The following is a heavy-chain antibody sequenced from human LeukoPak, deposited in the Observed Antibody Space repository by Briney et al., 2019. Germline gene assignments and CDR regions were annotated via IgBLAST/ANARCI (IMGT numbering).Heavy chain of an antibody. J-gene: IGHJ4*02. Sequence: ASVKVSCKASGGTFSSYAISWVRHAPGQGLEWMGGIIPIFGTANYAQKFQGRVTITTDESTSTAYMELSSLRSEDTAVYYCARDRTGYSDYWGQGTLVTVSS. CDR2: IIPIFGTA. V-gene: IGHV1-69*05. D-gene: IGHD3/OR15-3a*01. CDR3: ARDRTGYSDY. CDR1: GGTFSSYA.